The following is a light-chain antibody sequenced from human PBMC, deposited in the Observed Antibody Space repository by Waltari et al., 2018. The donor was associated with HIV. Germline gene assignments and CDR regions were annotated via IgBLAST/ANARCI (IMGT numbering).Light chain of an antibody. CDR2: GDT. V-gene: IGLV1-40*01. Sequence: QAVLTQPPSVSGAPGQRVTIPRTGTSSNLGPGHDVHWYQQLPGTAPKLLIYGDTHRPSGVPDRFSGSKSGTSASLAIAGLQTEDEAVFYCQSFDSSLSNLVVFGGGTKVTVL. CDR1: SSNLGPGHD. J-gene: IGLJ2*01. CDR3: QSFDSSLSNLVV.